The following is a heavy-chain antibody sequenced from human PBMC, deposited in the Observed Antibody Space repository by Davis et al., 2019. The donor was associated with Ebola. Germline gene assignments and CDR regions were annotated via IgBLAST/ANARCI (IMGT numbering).Heavy chain of an antibody. CDR3: AREVDDAFDI. V-gene: IGHV1-2*04. Sequence: ASVKVSCKASGGTFSSYPISWVRQAPGQGLEWMGWINPNSGGTNYAQKFQGWVTMTRDTSISTAYMELSRLGSDDTAVYYCAREVDDAFDIWGQGTMVTVSS. J-gene: IGHJ3*02. CDR2: INPNSGGT. CDR1: GGTFSSYP.